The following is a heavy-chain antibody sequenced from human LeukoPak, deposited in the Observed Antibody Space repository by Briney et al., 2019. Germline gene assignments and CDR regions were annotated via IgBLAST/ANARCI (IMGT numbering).Heavy chain of an antibody. CDR1: GYSFSTYW. CDR2: IRPDGSEE. Sequence: GGCLRLACAASGYSFSTYWITWVRQAPGRGLEWVATIRPDGSEEYYVDSVRGRLTISRDNAKQSLHLQMNSLRAEDTAVYYCARDFRRRYGDVPTYDYWGLGSLVTVSS. D-gene: IGHD2-21*02. CDR3: ARDFRRRYGDVPTYDY. V-gene: IGHV3-7*01. J-gene: IGHJ4*02.